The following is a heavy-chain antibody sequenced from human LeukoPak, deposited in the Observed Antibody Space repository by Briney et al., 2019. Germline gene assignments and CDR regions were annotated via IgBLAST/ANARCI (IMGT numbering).Heavy chain of an antibody. Sequence: ASVKVSCKASGYTFTSYGISWVRQAPGQGLEWMGWISAYNGNTNYAQKLQGRVTMTTDTSTSTAYMELRSLRSDDTAVYYCARDRPTSYYDFWSGYYYPTPPHFDYWGQGTLVTVSS. CDR1: GYTFTSYG. J-gene: IGHJ4*02. D-gene: IGHD3-3*01. CDR2: ISAYNGNT. V-gene: IGHV1-18*01. CDR3: ARDRPTSYYDFWSGYYYPTPPHFDY.